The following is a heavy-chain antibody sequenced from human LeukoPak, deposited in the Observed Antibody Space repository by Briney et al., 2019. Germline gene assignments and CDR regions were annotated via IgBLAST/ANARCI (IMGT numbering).Heavy chain of an antibody. D-gene: IGHD3-22*01. J-gene: IGHJ4*02. CDR3: ASYPMIVVVNFDY. V-gene: IGHV4-39*07. CDR1: GGSISSSSYY. Sequence: SETLSLTCTVSGGSISSSSYYWGWIRQPPGKGLEWIGSIYYSGSTYYNPSLKSRVTISVDTSKNQFSLKLSSVTAADTAVYYCASYPMIVVVNFDYWGQGTLVTVSS. CDR2: IYYSGST.